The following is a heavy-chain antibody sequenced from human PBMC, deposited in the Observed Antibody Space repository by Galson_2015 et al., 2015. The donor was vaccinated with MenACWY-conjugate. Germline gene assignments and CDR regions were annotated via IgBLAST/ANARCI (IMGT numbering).Heavy chain of an antibody. Sequence: SETLSLTCTASGGSISSPYWSWFRQPPGKGLEWIAYIRDTGSLKDNPSLKSRVTMSADNSNNQFSLRLISVTAADTAVYYCARIPTWGSSFGYSDYWGQGILVAVSS. J-gene: IGHJ4*02. CDR1: GGSISSPY. V-gene: IGHV4-59*08. D-gene: IGHD7-27*01. CDR3: ARIPTWGSSFGYSDY. CDR2: IRDTGSL.